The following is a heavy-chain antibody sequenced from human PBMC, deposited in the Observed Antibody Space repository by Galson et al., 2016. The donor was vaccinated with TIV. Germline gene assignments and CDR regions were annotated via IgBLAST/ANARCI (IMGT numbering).Heavy chain of an antibody. D-gene: IGHD1-14*01. CDR1: GGPLSSYA. CDR2: IMPIFGTT. Sequence: SVKVSCKASGGPLSSYATGWVRQAPGQGPEWMGGIMPIFGTTKYEQKFQGRVTITADEMSGSAYMELSGLTSMDTAVDYCVRSTGYNKVNGPFDVWGQGTLVIVSS. V-gene: IGHV1-69*13. J-gene: IGHJ3*01. CDR3: VRSTGYNKVNGPFDV.